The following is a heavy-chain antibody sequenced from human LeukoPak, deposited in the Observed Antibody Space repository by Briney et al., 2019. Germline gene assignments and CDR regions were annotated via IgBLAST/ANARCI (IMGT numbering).Heavy chain of an antibody. D-gene: IGHD4-17*01. Sequence: PGGSLRLSCAASGFTFSRNWMHWVRQAPGKGLVWVSRINSDGSSTFYADSVKGRFTISRDNAKNTLYLQMNSLRAEDTAVYYCARGLSVSVTTPLGYWGQGTLVTVSS. J-gene: IGHJ4*02. CDR2: INSDGSST. CDR1: GFTFSRNW. CDR3: ARGLSVSVTTPLGY. V-gene: IGHV3-74*01.